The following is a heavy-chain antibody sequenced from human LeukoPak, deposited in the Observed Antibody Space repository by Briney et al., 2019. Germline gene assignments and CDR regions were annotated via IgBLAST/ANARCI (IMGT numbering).Heavy chain of an antibody. D-gene: IGHD3-10*01. CDR2: ISSSSSTI. V-gene: IGHV3-48*01. CDR1: GYTFSSYS. J-gene: IGHJ4*02. CDR3: ARDLYYYGSGSNHDY. Sequence: GGSLRLSCAASGYTFSSYSMNWVRQAPGKGLEWVSYISSSSSTIYYADSVKGRFTISRDNAKNSLYLQMNSLRAEDTAVYYCARDLYYYGSGSNHDYWGQGTLVTVSS.